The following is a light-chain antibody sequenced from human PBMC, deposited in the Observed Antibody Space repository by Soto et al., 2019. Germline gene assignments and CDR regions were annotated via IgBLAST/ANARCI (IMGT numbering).Light chain of an antibody. J-gene: IGKJ4*01. CDR3: QQYNNLPLT. CDR1: HDINNF. Sequence: DIQMTQPPTSLSASVGDRVTITCQASHDINNFLNWYQQKPGKAPHLLIYDVSKLEVGVPSRFSGSGSGTDFTFTISSLQPEDIAIYYCQQYNNLPLTFGGGTRVELK. CDR2: DVS. V-gene: IGKV1-33*01.